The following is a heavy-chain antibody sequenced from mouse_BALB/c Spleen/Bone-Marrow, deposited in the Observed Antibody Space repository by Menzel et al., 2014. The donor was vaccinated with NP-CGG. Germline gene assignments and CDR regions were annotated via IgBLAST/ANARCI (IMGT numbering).Heavy chain of an antibody. CDR2: INSNGGST. D-gene: IGHD1-1*01. CDR1: GFTFSSYG. V-gene: IGHV5-6-3*01. CDR3: ARDYYGSSYAMDY. J-gene: IGHJ4*01. Sequence: EVQLQESGGGLVQPGGSLKLSCAASGFTFSSYGMSWVRQTPDKRLELVATINSNGGSTYYPDSVKGRFTISRDNAKNTLYLQMSSLKSEDTATYYCARDYYGSSYAMDYWGQGTSVTVSS.